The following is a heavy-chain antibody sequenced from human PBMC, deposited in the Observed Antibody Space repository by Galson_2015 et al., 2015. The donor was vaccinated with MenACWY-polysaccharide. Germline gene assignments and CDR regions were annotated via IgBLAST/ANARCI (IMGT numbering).Heavy chain of an antibody. CDR1: GYTFTSYG. V-gene: IGHV1-18*01. CDR2: ISAYNGNT. D-gene: IGHD6-13*01. Sequence: SVKVSCKASGYTFTSYGISWVRQAPGQGLEWMGWISAYNGNTNYAQKLQGRVTMTTDTSTSTAYMELRSLRSDDTAVYYCARVKYHIIRYIAAAAPISYFDYWGQGTLVTVSS. CDR3: ARVKYHIIRYIAAAAPISYFDY. J-gene: IGHJ4*02.